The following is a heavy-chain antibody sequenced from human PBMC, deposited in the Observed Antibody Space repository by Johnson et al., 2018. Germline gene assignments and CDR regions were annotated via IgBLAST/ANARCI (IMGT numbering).Heavy chain of an antibody. CDR3: ARGGGYYDSSGSDAFDI. D-gene: IGHD3-22*01. CDR2: MNPNSGNT. Sequence: VQLLESGAEVKKPGASVKVSCKASGYTFTSYDINWVRQATGQGLEWMGWMNPNSGNTGYAQKFPGRVTMTRNTSLSTAYMELGSLRSEDTAVYYCARGGGYYDSSGSDAFDIWGQGTMVTVSS. CDR1: GYTFTSYD. V-gene: IGHV1-8*01. J-gene: IGHJ3*02.